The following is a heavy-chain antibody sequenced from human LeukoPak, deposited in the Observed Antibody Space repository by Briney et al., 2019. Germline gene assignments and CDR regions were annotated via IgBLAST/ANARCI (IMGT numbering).Heavy chain of an antibody. J-gene: IGHJ4*02. CDR2: IYYSGSS. Sequence: SETLSLTCTVSGDSISSTSYYWAWIRQPPGKGLEWIGTIYYSGSSYYKPSLKSRVTISVDTSKNQFSLKVSSVTAADTAAYCCARLTAPKYYNPSGYYFDYWGRGTLVTVSS. CDR1: GDSISSTSYY. V-gene: IGHV4-39*01. CDR3: ARLTAPKYYNPSGYYFDY. D-gene: IGHD3-10*01.